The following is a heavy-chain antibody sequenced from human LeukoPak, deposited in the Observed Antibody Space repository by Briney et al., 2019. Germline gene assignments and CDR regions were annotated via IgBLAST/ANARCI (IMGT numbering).Heavy chain of an antibody. Sequence: SETLSLTCTVSGGSISSYYWSWIRQPRGKGLEWIAYIYYSGSTNYNPSLKSRVTISVDTSKNQFSLKLSSVTAADTAVYYCANHRDGYSYDAFDIWGQGTMVTVSS. CDR2: IYYSGST. CDR3: ANHRDGYSYDAFDI. J-gene: IGHJ3*02. D-gene: IGHD5-24*01. CDR1: GGSISSYY. V-gene: IGHV4-59*01.